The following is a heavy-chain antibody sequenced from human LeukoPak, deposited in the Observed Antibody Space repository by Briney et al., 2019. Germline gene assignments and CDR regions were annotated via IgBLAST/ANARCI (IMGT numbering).Heavy chain of an antibody. CDR2: ISGSGGST. D-gene: IGHD3-22*01. Sequence: SGGSLGLSCAASGFIFSSYAMSWVRQAPGKGLEWVSAISGSGGSTYYADSVKGRFTISRDNSKNTLSLQMNSLRAEDTAVYYCAKDGDYYDSGGYSSFFDYWGQGTLVTVSS. CDR3: AKDGDYYDSGGYSSFFDY. CDR1: GFIFSSYA. J-gene: IGHJ4*02. V-gene: IGHV3-23*01.